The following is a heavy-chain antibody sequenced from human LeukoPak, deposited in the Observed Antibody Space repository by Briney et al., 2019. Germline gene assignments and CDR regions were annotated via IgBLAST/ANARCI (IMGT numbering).Heavy chain of an antibody. CDR2: ISSSGSTI. J-gene: IGHJ3*02. CDR1: GFTFSSYE. CDR3: ARESRSRPPDAFDI. D-gene: IGHD4-17*01. Sequence: PGGSLRLSCAASGFTFSSYEMNWVRQAPGKGLEWVSYISSSGSTIYYADSVKDRFTISRDNAKNSLYLQMNSLRAEDTAVYYCARESRSRPPDAFDIWGQGTMVTVSS. V-gene: IGHV3-48*03.